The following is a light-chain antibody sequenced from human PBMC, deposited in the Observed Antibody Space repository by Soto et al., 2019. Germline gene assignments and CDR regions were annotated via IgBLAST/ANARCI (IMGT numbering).Light chain of an antibody. Sequence: QSVLTQPPSASGSPGQSVTISCTGTSSDIGGYNFVSWYQQHPAKAPKLMIDEVNKRPSGVPDRFSGSKSGNTASLTVSGLQAEDEADYYCSSYADTNNLVFGGGTQLTVL. J-gene: IGLJ2*01. CDR3: SSYADTNNLV. V-gene: IGLV2-8*01. CDR1: SSDIGGYNF. CDR2: EVN.